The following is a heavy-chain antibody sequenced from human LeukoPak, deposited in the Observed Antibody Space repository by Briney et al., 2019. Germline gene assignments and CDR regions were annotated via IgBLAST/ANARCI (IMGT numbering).Heavy chain of an antibody. V-gene: IGHV3-30-3*01. D-gene: IGHD5-24*01. J-gene: IGHJ4*02. CDR1: GFTFSSYA. Sequence: GGSLRLSCAASGFTFSSYAMHWVRQAPGKGLEWVAVISYDGSNKYYADSVKGQFTISRDNSKNTLYLQMNSLRAEDTAVYYCARGEMATVPSFDYWGQGTLVTVSS. CDR3: ARGEMATVPSFDY. CDR2: ISYDGSNK.